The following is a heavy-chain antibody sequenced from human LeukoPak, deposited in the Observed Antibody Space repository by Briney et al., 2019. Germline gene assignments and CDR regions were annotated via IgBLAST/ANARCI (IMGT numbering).Heavy chain of an antibody. Sequence: PSETLSLTCTVSGGSVSSGSYYWSWIRQPPGKGLEWIGYIYYSGSTNYNPSLKSRVTISVDTSKNQFSLKLSPVTAADTAVYYCARAKNWFDPWGQGTLVTVSS. CDR1: GGSVSSGSYY. CDR3: ARAKNWFDP. CDR2: IYYSGST. V-gene: IGHV4-61*01. J-gene: IGHJ5*02.